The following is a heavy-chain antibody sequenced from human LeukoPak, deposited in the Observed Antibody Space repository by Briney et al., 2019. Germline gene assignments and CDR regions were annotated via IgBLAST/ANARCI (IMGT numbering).Heavy chain of an antibody. D-gene: IGHD1-1*01. CDR2: IWYDGSKK. V-gene: IGHV3-33*01. CDR3: ARDGTLDY. CDR1: GYSFSSQG. J-gene: IGHJ4*02. Sequence: PGGSLRLSCVASGYSFSSQGMPWVRQAPGNGLEWVAVIWYDGSKKYYADSVKGRFTISRDDSKNTLYLQMNSLRVEDTAVYYCARDGTLDYWGQGTLVTVSS.